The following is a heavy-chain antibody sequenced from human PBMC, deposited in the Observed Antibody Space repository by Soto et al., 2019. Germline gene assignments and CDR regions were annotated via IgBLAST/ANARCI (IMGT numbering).Heavy chain of an antibody. CDR2: ISGSGGST. V-gene: IGHV3-23*01. D-gene: IGHD2-2*01. CDR3: AKDSQRYCSSTSCPSPDAFDI. Sequence: GGSLRLSCAASGFTFSSYAMSWVRQAPGKGLEWVSAISGSGGSTYYADSVKGRFTISRDNSKNTLYLQMNSLRAEDTAVYYCAKDSQRYCSSTSCPSPDAFDIWGQGTMVTVSS. J-gene: IGHJ3*02. CDR1: GFTFSSYA.